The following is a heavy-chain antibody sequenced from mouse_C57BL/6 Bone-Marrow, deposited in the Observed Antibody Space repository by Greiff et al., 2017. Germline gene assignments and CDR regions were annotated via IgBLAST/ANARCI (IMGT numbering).Heavy chain of an antibody. CDR1: GYSITSGYY. V-gene: IGHV3-6*01. CDR3: ARRDYYGSSPWFAY. J-gene: IGHJ3*01. CDR2: ISYDGSN. Sequence: VQLKESGPGLVKPSQSLSLTCSVTGYSITSGYYWNWIRQFPGNKLEWMGYISYDGSNNYNPSLKNRISITRDTSKNQFFLKLNSVTTEDTATYYCARRDYYGSSPWFAYWGQGTLVTVSA. D-gene: IGHD1-1*01.